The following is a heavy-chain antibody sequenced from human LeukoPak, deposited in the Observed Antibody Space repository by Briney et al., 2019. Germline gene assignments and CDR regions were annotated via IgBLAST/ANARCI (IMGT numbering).Heavy chain of an antibody. J-gene: IGHJ6*02. Sequence: GGSLRLSCAASGFTFDDYAMHWVRQAPGKGLEWVSGISWNSGSIGYADSVKGRFTISRDNAKNSLYLQMNSLRAEDTALYYCAKDIGYYDSSGYYMGPRGYYYYYGMDVWGQGTTVTVSS. CDR1: GFTFDDYA. CDR3: AKDIGYYDSSGYYMGPRGYYYYYGMDV. V-gene: IGHV3-9*01. D-gene: IGHD3-22*01. CDR2: ISWNSGSI.